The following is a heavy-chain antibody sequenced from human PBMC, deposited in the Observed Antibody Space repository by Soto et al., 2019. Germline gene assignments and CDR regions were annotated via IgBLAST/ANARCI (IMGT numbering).Heavy chain of an antibody. D-gene: IGHD2-15*01. CDR1: GFTFNSYS. V-gene: IGHV3-21*01. J-gene: IGHJ4*02. CDR2: MSRSSRYI. Sequence: PGGSLRLSCAASGFTFNSYSMNWVRQAPGKGLEWVSSMSRSSRYIYYADSVKGRFTISRDNAENSVYLQMNSLRAEDTAVYYCARDGGVAATLANYFDYWGQGTLVTV. CDR3: ARDGGVAATLANYFDY.